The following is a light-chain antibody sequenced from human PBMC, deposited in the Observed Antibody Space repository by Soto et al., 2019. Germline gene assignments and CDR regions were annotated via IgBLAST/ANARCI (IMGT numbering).Light chain of an antibody. CDR1: QSVGGNY. V-gene: IGKV3-20*01. CDR3: QYYANPPRT. CDR2: EAS. Sequence: EIVLTQSPGTLSLSPGERATLSCRASQSVGGNYLAWYQHKPGQAPRFLIYEASRRASGIPDRFSGSGSGTEFTLTISRLEPEDFAVYYCQYYANPPRTFGQGTKLEI. J-gene: IGKJ2*01.